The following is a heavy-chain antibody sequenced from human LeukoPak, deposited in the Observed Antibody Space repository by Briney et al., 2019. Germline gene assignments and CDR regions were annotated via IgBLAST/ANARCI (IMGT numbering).Heavy chain of an antibody. CDR2: VFYSGST. V-gene: IGHV4-59*01. Sequence: SETLSLTCTVSGGSISSYYWSWIRQPPGKGLEWIGFVFYSGSTNYNPSLKSRVTMSVDTSKNQFSLKLSSVTAADTAVYYCARDLRSVVFNIGGQPTIVTVSS. D-gene: IGHD2-15*01. J-gene: IGHJ3*02. CDR3: ARDLRSVVFNI. CDR1: GGSISSYY.